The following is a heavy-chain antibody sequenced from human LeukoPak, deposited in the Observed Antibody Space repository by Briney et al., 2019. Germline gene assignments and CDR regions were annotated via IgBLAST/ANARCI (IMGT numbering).Heavy chain of an antibody. V-gene: IGHV3-21*01. J-gene: IGHJ6*02. CDR3: AREREMATTYYYYYYGMDV. Sequence: GGSLRLSCAASGFTFSSDSMNWVRQAPGKGLEWVSSISSSSSYIYYADSVKGRFTISRDNAKNSLYLQMNSLRAEDTAVYYCAREREMATTYYYYYYGMDVWGQGTTVTVSS. CDR1: GFTFSSDS. CDR2: ISSSSSYI. D-gene: IGHD5-12*01.